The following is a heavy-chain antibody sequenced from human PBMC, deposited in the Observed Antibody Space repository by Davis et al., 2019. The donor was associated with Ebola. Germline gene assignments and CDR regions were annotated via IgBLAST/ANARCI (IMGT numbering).Heavy chain of an antibody. D-gene: IGHD6-13*01. CDR1: GGSISSYY. CDR2: IYYSGST. CDR3: ARQRSSSWTYYYYYGMDV. Sequence: SETLSLTCTVSGGSISSYYWSWIRQPPGKGLEWIGSIYYSGSTYYNPSLKSRVTISVDTSKNQFSLKLSSVTAADTAVYYCARQRSSSWTYYYYYGMDVWGQGTTVTVSS. V-gene: IGHV4-59*08. J-gene: IGHJ6*02.